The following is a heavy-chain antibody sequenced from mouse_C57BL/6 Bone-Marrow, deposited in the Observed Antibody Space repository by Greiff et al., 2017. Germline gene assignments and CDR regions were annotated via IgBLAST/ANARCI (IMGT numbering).Heavy chain of an antibody. D-gene: IGHD1-1*01. Sequence: QVQLQQPGAELVKPGASVKMSCKASGYTFTSYWITWVKQRPGQGLAWIGDIYPGSGSTNYNEKFKSKATLTVDTSSSTAYMQLSSLTSEDSAVYYGARSYSDYGSGPFENWGQGTTLTVSS. CDR1: GYTFTSYW. CDR3: ARSYSDYGSGPFEN. J-gene: IGHJ2*01. V-gene: IGHV1-55*01. CDR2: IYPGSGST.